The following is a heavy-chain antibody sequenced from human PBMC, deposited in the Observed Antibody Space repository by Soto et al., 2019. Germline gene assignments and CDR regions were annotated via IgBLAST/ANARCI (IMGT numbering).Heavy chain of an antibody. CDR1: GYSFTSYW. V-gene: IGHV5-51*01. CDR3: ARRDVVVPAAMTAFDI. D-gene: IGHD2-2*01. J-gene: IGHJ3*02. Sequence: GESLKISCKCSGYSFTSYWIGWVRQMPGKGLEWMGIIYPGDSDTRYSPSFQGQVTISADKSISTAYLQWSSLKASDTAMYYCARRDVVVPAAMTAFDIWGQGTMVTVPS. CDR2: IYPGDSDT.